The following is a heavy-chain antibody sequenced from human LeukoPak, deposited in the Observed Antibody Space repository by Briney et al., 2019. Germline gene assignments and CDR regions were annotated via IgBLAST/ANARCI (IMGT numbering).Heavy chain of an antibody. D-gene: IGHD3-10*01. J-gene: IGHJ5*02. V-gene: IGHV4-59*08. CDR3: ARNRYYYGSRNYGVPNWFDP. CDR2: IYYSGST. CDR1: GGSISSYY. Sequence: SETLSLTCTVPGGSISSYYWSWIRQPPGKGLEWIGYIYYSGSTYYNPSLKSRVTISVDTSKNQFSLKLSSVTAADTAVYHCARNRYYYGSRNYGVPNWFDPWGQGTLVTVSS.